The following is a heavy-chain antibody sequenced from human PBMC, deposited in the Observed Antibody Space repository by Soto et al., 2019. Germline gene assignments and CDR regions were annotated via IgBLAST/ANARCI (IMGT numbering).Heavy chain of an antibody. CDR2: VYFSGST. CDR1: GGSISGGTYY. CDR3: ARGDWPTQMDV. D-gene: IGHD2-21*01. Sequence: QVQLQESGPGLVKPSQTLSLTCTVSGGSISGGTYYWSWIRQPPGQGLEWIGYVYFSGSTYYNPSRRSRVIISVDTSKNQFSLRLSSVTAADTAVYYCARGDWPTQMDVWGKETTVTVSS. J-gene: IGHJ6*04. V-gene: IGHV4-31*03.